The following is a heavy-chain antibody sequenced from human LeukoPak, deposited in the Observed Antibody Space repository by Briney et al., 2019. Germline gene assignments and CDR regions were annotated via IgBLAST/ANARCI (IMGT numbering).Heavy chain of an antibody. J-gene: IGHJ6*03. D-gene: IGHD3-10*01. CDR1: GFTFSSYG. Sequence: GGSLRLSCAASGFTFSSYGMHWVRQASGKGLEWVAFIRYDGSNKYYADSVKGRFTISRDNAKNSLYLQMNSLRAEDTAVYYCARDGDTVLTRGYYYYLDIWGKGTTVTVSS. CDR3: ARDGDTVLTRGYYYYLDI. CDR2: IRYDGSNK. V-gene: IGHV3-30*02.